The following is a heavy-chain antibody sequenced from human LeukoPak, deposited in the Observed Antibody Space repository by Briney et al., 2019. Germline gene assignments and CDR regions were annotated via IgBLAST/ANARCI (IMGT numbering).Heavy chain of an antibody. CDR3: VRDRQVTF. CDR1: GFASSTYT. J-gene: IGHJ4*02. Sequence: GGSLRLSCAASGFASSTYTINWVRQAPGKGLEWVSSISSSGSTICYADSVKGRFTMSRDNAKNSLYLQMNSLRDEDTALYYCVRDRQVTFWGQGTLVIVSS. V-gene: IGHV3-48*02. D-gene: IGHD5-18*01. CDR2: ISSSGSTI.